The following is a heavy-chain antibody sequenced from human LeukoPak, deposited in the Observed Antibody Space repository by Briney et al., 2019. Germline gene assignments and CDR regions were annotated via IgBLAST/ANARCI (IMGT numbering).Heavy chain of an antibody. V-gene: IGHV3-21*01. CDR3: ARDNSRRISGVVTDPNIDY. J-gene: IGHJ4*02. CDR1: GFTFSSYS. Sequence: GGSLRLSCAASGFTFSSYSMNWVRQAPGKGLEWVSSISSSSSYIYYADSVKGRFTISRDNAKNSLYLQMNSLRAEDTAVCYCARDNSRRISGVVTDPNIDYWGQGTLVTVSS. CDR2: ISSSSSYI. D-gene: IGHD3-3*01.